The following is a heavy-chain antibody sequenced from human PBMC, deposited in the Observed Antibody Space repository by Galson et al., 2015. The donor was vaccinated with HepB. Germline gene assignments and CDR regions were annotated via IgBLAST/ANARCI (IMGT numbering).Heavy chain of an antibody. V-gene: IGHV3-30*18. CDR1: GFTFSSYG. J-gene: IGHJ4*02. D-gene: IGHD1-26*01. Sequence: SLRLSCAASGFTFSSYGMHWVRQAPGKGLEWVAVISYDGSNKYYADSVKGRFTISRDNSKNTLYLQMNSLRAEDTAVYYCAKDGGDYVWELPYLDYWGQGTLVTVSS. CDR2: ISYDGSNK. CDR3: AKDGGDYVWELPYLDY.